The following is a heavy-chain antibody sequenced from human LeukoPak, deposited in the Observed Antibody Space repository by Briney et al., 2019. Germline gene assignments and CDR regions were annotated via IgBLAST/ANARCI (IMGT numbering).Heavy chain of an antibody. CDR3: AKDAGTAEYYFDY. CDR1: GFIFSDYY. D-gene: IGHD1-1*01. CDR2: ISGSGGST. J-gene: IGHJ4*02. Sequence: GGSLRLSCAASGFIFSDYYMTWIRQAPGKGLERVSAISGSGGSTYYADSVKGRFTISRDNSKNTLYLQMNSLRAEDTAVYYCAKDAGTAEYYFDYWGQGTLVTVSS. V-gene: IGHV3-23*01.